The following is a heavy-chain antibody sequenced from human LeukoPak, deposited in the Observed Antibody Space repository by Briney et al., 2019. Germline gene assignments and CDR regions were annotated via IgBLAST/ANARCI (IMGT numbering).Heavy chain of an antibody. D-gene: IGHD2-2*01. CDR1: GFTFSSYS. V-gene: IGHV3-21*01. CDR2: ISSSSSYI. CDR3: ASETTPYCSSTSCPLDAFDI. Sequence: GGSLRLSCAASGFTFSSYSMNWVRQAPGKGLEWVSSISSSSSYIYYADSAKGRFTISRDNAKNSLYLQMNSLRAEDTAVYYCASETTPYCSSTSCPLDAFDIWGQGTMVTVSS. J-gene: IGHJ3*02.